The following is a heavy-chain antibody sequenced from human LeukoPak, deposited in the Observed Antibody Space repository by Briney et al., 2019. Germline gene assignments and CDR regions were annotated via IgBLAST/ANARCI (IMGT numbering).Heavy chain of an antibody. CDR3: ARQDRSSGLDY. V-gene: IGHV4-59*08. J-gene: IGHJ4*02. CDR1: GGSISSYY. D-gene: IGHD3-22*01. CDR2: IYYSGST. Sequence: PETLSLTCTVSGGSISSYYWSWIRQPPGKGLEWIGYIYYSGSTNYNPSLKSRVTISVDTSKNQFSLKLSSVTAADTAVYYCARQDRSSGLDYWGQGTLVTVSS.